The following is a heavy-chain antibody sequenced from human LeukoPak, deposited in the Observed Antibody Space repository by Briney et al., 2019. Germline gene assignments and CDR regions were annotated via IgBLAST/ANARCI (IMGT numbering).Heavy chain of an antibody. CDR1: GFTFSGYN. Sequence: PGGSLRLSCAASGFTFSGYNMNWIRQAPGKGLEWVSHISSSGNIIYYVDSVKGRFTISRDNAKNSLYLQMNSLRAEDTAVYYCARAMFGGVIGKFDYWGQGSLVTISS. CDR3: ARAMFGGVIGKFDY. J-gene: IGHJ4*02. CDR2: ISSSGNII. V-gene: IGHV3-11*01. D-gene: IGHD3-16*02.